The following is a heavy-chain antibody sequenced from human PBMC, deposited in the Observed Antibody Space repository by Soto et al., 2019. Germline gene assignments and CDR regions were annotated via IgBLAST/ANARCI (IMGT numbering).Heavy chain of an antibody. V-gene: IGHV4-34*10. CDR2: INASGRP. J-gene: IGHJ5*02. Sequence: QVQLQESGPGLVKPSETLSLTCSVYGGSFSSHYWSWIRQPPGKGLEWIGEINASGRPTYNPSLTGRITISVDTSKNQFSLNLTSVTAADTAVYYCARDSLGTGWFDPWGQGTLVTVSS. CDR3: ARDSLGTGWFDP. D-gene: IGHD3-10*01. CDR1: GGSFSSHY.